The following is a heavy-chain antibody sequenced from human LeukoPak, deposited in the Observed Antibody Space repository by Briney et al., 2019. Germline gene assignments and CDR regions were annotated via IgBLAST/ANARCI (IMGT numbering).Heavy chain of an antibody. V-gene: IGHV4-59*01. CDR3: ARDQRAYSSGWLDAFDI. J-gene: IGHJ3*02. CDR1: GGSISSYY. D-gene: IGHD6-19*01. CDR2: IYYSGST. Sequence: TSETLYLTCTVSGGSISSYYWSWIRQPPGKGLEWIGYIYYSGSTNYNPSLKSRVTISVDTSKNQFSLKLSSVTAADTAVYYCARDQRAYSSGWLDAFDIWGQGTMVTVSS.